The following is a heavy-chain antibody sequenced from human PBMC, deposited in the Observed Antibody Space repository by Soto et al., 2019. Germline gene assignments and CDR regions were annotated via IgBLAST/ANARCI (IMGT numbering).Heavy chain of an antibody. CDR2: INHSGST. Sequence: PSETLSLTCAVYGGSFSGYYWSWIRQPPGKGLEWIGEINHSGSTNYNPSLKSRVTISVDTSKNQFSLKLSSVTAADTAVYYCARGKLSDYVWGSYRYHFDYWGQGTVVTVS. CDR3: ARGKLSDYVWGSYRYHFDY. V-gene: IGHV4-34*01. D-gene: IGHD3-16*02. J-gene: IGHJ4*02. CDR1: GGSFSGYY.